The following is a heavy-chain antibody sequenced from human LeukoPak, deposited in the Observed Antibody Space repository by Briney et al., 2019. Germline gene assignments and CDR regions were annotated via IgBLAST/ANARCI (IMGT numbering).Heavy chain of an antibody. CDR1: GFTFSSYW. Sequence: GGSLGLSCAASGFTFSSYWMHWVRQAPGKGLVWVSRISSDGSSTTYADSVKGRFTISRDNAKNTLYLQMNSLRAEDTAVYYCARDYYDRYCMDVWGKGTTVTVSS. CDR3: ARDYYDRYCMDV. J-gene: IGHJ6*03. D-gene: IGHD3-22*01. CDR2: ISSDGSST. V-gene: IGHV3-74*01.